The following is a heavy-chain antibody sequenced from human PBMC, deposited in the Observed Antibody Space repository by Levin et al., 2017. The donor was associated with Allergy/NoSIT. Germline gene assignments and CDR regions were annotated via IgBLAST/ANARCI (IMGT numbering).Heavy chain of an antibody. D-gene: IGHD7-27*01. CDR3: ARAKLGPDVFDI. J-gene: IGHJ3*02. Sequence: GESLKISCAASGFTFSNYAMHWVRQAPGKGLEWVALISYDGGNKYYADSVKGRFTISRDNSKNTLYLQMNSLRAEATAVYYCARAKLGPDVFDIWGQGTMVTVSS. CDR1: GFTFSNYA. CDR2: ISYDGGNK. V-gene: IGHV3-30-3*01.